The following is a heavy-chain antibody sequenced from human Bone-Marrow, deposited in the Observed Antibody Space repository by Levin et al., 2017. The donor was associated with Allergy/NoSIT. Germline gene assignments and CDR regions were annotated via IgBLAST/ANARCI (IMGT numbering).Heavy chain of an antibody. CDR3: AKGLQSFYFDQ. V-gene: IGHV3-23*01. CDR2: IDWNGGAT. CDR1: GFTFVSYT. Sequence: GGSLRLSCAASGFTFVSYTMSWVRQAPGKGLEWVSGIDWNGGATYYSRSVKGRFTVSRDNSKNTLFLQMDSLTADDTAVYFCAKGLQSFYFDQWGQGAQVAGSS. J-gene: IGHJ4*02.